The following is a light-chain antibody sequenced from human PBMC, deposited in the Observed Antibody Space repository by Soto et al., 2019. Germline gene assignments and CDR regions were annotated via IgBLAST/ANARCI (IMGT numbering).Light chain of an antibody. Sequence: QSALTQPASVSGSPGQSITISCTGTSSDVGGYNYVSWYQQHPGKAPKLMIYEVSNRPSGVSNRFSGSKSGNTASLTISGLQAEDEADYYCSSYTSSSTLDVVFGGGTQLTAL. CDR2: EVS. CDR1: SSDVGGYNY. V-gene: IGLV2-14*01. CDR3: SSYTSSSTLDVV. J-gene: IGLJ2*01.